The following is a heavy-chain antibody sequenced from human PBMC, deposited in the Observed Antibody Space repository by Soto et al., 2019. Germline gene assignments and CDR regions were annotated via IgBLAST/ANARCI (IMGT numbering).Heavy chain of an antibody. J-gene: IGHJ4*02. CDR3: ARRLVGSPWSFDY. V-gene: IGHV3-48*02. Sequence: GGSLRLSCAASGFTFSSYSMNWVRQAPGKGLEWVSYISDSSRTIYYADSVKGRFTISRDNAKNSLYLQMNSLRDDDTAVYYCARRLVGSPWSFDYWGQGTLVTVSS. CDR1: GFTFSSYS. CDR2: ISDSSRTI. D-gene: IGHD6-6*01.